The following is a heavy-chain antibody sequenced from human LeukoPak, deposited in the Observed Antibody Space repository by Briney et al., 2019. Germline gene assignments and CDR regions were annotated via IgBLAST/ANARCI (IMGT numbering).Heavy chain of an antibody. CDR2: IYYSGST. CDR1: GGSISSSSYY. V-gene: IGHV4-39*01. D-gene: IGHD2-2*01. J-gene: IGHJ4*02. CDR3: ARHEGYCSSTSCLGQFDY. Sequence: PSETLSLTCTVSGGSISSSSYYWGWIRQPPGKGLEWIGSIYYSGSTYYNPSLKSRVTISVDTSKNQFSLKLISVTAADTAVYYCARHEGYCSSTSCLGQFDYWGQGTLVTVSS.